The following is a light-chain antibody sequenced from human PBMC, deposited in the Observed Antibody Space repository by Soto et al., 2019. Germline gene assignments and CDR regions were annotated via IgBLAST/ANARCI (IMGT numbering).Light chain of an antibody. Sequence: VLTQSPATLSLSPGERATLSCTTNEPFNSPYLAWYQQKPGQAPRLLIYGASYRATGIPDRFSGSGSGADFTLTISRLEPEEFAVYYCQQYGSPLTLGLGTKVQI. CDR3: QQYGSPLT. V-gene: IGKV3-20*01. J-gene: IGKJ4*01. CDR1: EPFNSPY. CDR2: GAS.